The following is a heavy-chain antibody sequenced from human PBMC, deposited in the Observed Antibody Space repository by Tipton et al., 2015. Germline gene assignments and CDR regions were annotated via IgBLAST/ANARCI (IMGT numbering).Heavy chain of an antibody. Sequence: TLSLTCSVSGDSISSLNWWTWVRQPPGKGLEWIGEIHHGGTTNYNPSLRSRVTMSVDTSKNQFSLQLSSVTAADTAVYYCSGDSSPSVGYFDSWGQGTLVTVSS. J-gene: IGHJ4*02. V-gene: IGHV4-4*02. CDR1: GDSISSLNW. D-gene: IGHD6-6*01. CDR3: SGDSSPSVGYFDS. CDR2: IHHGGTT.